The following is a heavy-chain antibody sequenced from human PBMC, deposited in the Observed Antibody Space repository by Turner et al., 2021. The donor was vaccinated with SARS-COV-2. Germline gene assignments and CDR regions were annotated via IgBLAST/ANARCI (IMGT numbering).Heavy chain of an antibody. D-gene: IGHD2-21*02. CDR1: GGSMNTNS. Sequence: QVQLQESGPGLVKPLETLSLTCTVSGGSMNTNSWSWIRPSPGKRMEWIGYIYYRGSTNYNPSLESRVTISVDTSKNQFSLKLTSVTAADTAIYYCARETVNNWVDPWGQGTLVTVSS. CDR2: IYYRGST. V-gene: IGHV4-59*01. CDR3: ARETVNNWVDP. J-gene: IGHJ5*02.